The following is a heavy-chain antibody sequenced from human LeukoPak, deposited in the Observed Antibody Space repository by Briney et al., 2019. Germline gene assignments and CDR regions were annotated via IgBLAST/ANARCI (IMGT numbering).Heavy chain of an antibody. CDR2: VSGYNGNT. J-gene: IGHJ3*01. D-gene: IGHD2-2*01. CDR1: GYNFISYG. V-gene: IGHV1-18*01. CDR3: ARSGFCTSSSCYREANGLDF. Sequence: GASVKVSCNASGYNFISYGVSWVRQAPGQGLEWMGWVSGYNGNTNYAQKMEYRVIMTTDPATSTAYMELRDLRSGDTAVYYCARSGFCTSSSCYREANGLDFWGQGTMLTVSS.